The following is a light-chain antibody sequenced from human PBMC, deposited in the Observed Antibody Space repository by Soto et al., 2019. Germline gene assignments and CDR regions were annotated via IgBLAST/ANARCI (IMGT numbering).Light chain of an antibody. CDR3: FSKISGSVYG. CDR2: DVN. CDR1: NTDLGVYGY. Sequence: QSALAQPASVSGSFGQSITISCSGPNTDLGVYGYVSWYQHHPGKAPKLLIYDVNNRPSGISDRFSGSKSGDTASLTISGLQAEDEADYFCFSKISGSVYGFGTGTKLTVL. J-gene: IGLJ1*01. V-gene: IGLV2-14*01.